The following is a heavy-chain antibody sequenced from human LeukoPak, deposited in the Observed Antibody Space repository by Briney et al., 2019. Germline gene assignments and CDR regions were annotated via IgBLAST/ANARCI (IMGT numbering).Heavy chain of an antibody. Sequence: SDTLSLTCTVSGDSISTSKSYWGWIRQPPLKGLEWIGSIYYTGNTYYNASLKSRVTISVDTSKNQFSLSLTSVTAADTAVYYCARSYDFWSGDSQFDYWGQGTLVTVSS. CDR1: GDSISTSKSY. CDR2: IYYTGNT. V-gene: IGHV4-39*07. D-gene: IGHD3-3*01. CDR3: ARSYDFWSGDSQFDY. J-gene: IGHJ4*02.